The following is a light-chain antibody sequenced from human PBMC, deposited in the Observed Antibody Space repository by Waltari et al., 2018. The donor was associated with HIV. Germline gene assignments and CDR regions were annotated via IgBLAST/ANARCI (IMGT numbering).Light chain of an antibody. J-gene: IGLJ2*01. CDR1: SSDVGVSNY. CDR3: SSSTSSSTLI. Sequence: QSALTQPASVSGSPGQTITISCTGTSSDVGVSNYVSWYQQHPGKAPKLIIFEVSIRPSGVSKLFSGSKSVNTASLTISGLQAEDDADYYCSSSTSSSTLIFGGGTKLTVL. V-gene: IGLV2-14*01. CDR2: EVS.